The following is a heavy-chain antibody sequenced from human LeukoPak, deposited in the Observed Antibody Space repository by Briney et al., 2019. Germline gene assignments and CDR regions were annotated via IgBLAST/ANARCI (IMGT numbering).Heavy chain of an antibody. J-gene: IGHJ4*02. CDR3: ARVYSYGASGFDY. CDR2: IGSSDTTI. CDR1: GFTFSTYS. V-gene: IGHV3-48*01. Sequence: GGSLRLSCAASGFTFSTYSMNWVRQAPGKGLEWVSYIGSSDTTIYYADSVKGRFTISRDNAKNSLYLQMNSLRAEDTAVYYCARVYSYGASGFDYWGQGTLVTVSS. D-gene: IGHD5-18*01.